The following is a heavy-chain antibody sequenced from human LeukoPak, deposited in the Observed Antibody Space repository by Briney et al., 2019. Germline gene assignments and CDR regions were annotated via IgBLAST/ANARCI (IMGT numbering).Heavy chain of an antibody. CDR2: IKPDGSDQ. CDR3: ARDYADY. Sequence: GGFLRLSCAASGFTFSHYWMTWVRQAPGKGLEWVANIKPDGSDQYYVDSVKGRFTISRDNAKNSLYLHMNSLRGEDTAVYYCARDYADYWGQGTLVTVSS. V-gene: IGHV3-7*01. CDR1: GFTFSHYW. D-gene: IGHD4-17*01. J-gene: IGHJ4*02.